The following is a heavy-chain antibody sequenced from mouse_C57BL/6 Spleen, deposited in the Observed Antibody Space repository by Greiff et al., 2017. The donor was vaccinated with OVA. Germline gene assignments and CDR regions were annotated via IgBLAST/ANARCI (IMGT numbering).Heavy chain of an antibody. CDR1: GYTFTDYN. J-gene: IGHJ3*01. CDR3: ARYYYGSSWFAY. D-gene: IGHD1-1*01. Sequence: EVQLQQSGPELVKPGASVKMSCKASGYTFTDYNMHWVKQSHGKSLEWIGYINPNNGGTSYNQKFKGKATLTVNKSSSTAYMELRSLTSEDSAVYYCARYYYGSSWFAYWGQGTLVTVSA. V-gene: IGHV1-22*01. CDR2: INPNNGGT.